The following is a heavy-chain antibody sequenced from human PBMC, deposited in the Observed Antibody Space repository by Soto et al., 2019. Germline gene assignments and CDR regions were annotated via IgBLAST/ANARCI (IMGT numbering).Heavy chain of an antibody. D-gene: IGHD3-16*01. CDR1: GGSISGYY. J-gene: IGHJ6*02. Sequence: QVQLQESGPGLVKPSETLSLTCTVSGGSISGYYWTWIRQPAGKGLEGIGRKHTSGTTNYHPPHKSRVTMSIDTSTNQFSLNLSPVTAADTAVYYCARGGEFSVVDVWGQGTTVAVSS. CDR2: KHTSGTT. V-gene: IGHV4-4*07. CDR3: ARGGEFSVVDV.